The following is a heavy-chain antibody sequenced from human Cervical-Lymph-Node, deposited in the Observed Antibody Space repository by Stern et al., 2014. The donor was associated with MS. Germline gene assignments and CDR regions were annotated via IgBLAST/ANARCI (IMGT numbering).Heavy chain of an antibody. J-gene: IGHJ4*02. CDR2: IYYSGRT. CDR3: ASGGNS. Sequence: QVQLVESGPGLVKPSETLSLTCTVSGGSISSSSYYWGWIRQPPGKGLEWIGSIYYSGRTYYNPSLNSRVTISVDTSKNQFSPQRSSVTAADTAVYYCASGGNSWGQGTLVTVSS. V-gene: IGHV4-39*01. CDR1: GGSISSSSYY. D-gene: IGHD1-7*01.